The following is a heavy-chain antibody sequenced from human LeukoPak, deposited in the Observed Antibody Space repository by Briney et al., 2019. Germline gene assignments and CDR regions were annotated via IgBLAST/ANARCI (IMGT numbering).Heavy chain of an antibody. J-gene: IGHJ4*02. V-gene: IGHV3-33*01. CDR2: IWYDGSNK. D-gene: IGHD3-10*01. Sequence: GGSLRLSCAASGFTFSSYGMHWVRQAPGKGLEWVAVIWYDGSNKYYAYSVKGRFTISRDNSKNTLYLQMNSLRAEDTAVYYCARDRSRGTLWFGESDDYWGQGTLVTVSS. CDR1: GFTFSSYG. CDR3: ARDRSRGTLWFGESDDY.